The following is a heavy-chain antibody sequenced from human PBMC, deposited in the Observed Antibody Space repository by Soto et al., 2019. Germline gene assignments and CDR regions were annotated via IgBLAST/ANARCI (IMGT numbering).Heavy chain of an antibody. V-gene: IGHV3-23*01. CDR1: GFSFSAYA. J-gene: IGHJ3*02. D-gene: IGHD2-8*01. Sequence: EVQLLESGGGLVQPGGSLRLSCAASGFSFSAYAMNWVRQAPGKGLQWVSGLVGNGGDKTYADSVRGRFTVSRDNSMNTLYLQMNNLRDEDTAVYYCAKDLNANNGVWEAFDMWGRGTKVTVSS. CDR3: AKDLNANNGVWEAFDM. CDR2: LVGNGGDK.